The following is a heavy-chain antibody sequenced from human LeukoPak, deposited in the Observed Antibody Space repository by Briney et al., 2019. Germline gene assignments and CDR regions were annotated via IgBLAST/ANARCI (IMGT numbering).Heavy chain of an antibody. CDR1: GYSFTSYW. CDR2: IYPGDSDT. D-gene: IGHD6-19*01. J-gene: IGHJ3*02. V-gene: IGHV5-51*01. Sequence: GESLKISCKGSGYSFTSYWIGWVRQMPGKGLEWMGIIYPGDSDTRYSPSFQGQVTISADKSISTAYLQWSSLKASDTAMYYCARRGPTGIAVASPPTDAFDIWGQGTMVTVPS. CDR3: ARRGPTGIAVASPPTDAFDI.